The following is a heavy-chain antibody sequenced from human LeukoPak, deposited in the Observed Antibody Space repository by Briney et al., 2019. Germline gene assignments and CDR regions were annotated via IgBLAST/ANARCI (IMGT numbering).Heavy chain of an antibody. CDR1: GFTFSDYW. Sequence: PGGSLRLSCAASGFTFSDYWMSWVRQAPGKGLEWVANIKQNGSEEVYVDSVKGRFTISRDNTKNSLYLQMNSLRAEDTAVYYCARKEDGWSYYYMDVWGKGTTVTVSS. D-gene: IGHD6-19*01. CDR3: ARKEDGWSYYYMDV. CDR2: IKQNGSEE. V-gene: IGHV3-7*01. J-gene: IGHJ6*03.